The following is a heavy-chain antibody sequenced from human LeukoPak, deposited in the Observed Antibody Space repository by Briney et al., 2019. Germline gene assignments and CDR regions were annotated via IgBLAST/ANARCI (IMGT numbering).Heavy chain of an antibody. J-gene: IGHJ4*02. CDR2: MNIGNGNT. CDR3: ARSAILDYYYGSGRFFDY. Sequence: GASVKVSCKASGYTFTSFAVHWVRQAPGQRPEWMGWMNIGNGNTKYSRNIQDRITFIRDTSANTVYMELSSLTSEDTAVYYCARSAILDYYYGSGRFFDYWGQGSLVTVSS. CDR1: GYTFTSFA. V-gene: IGHV1-3*04. D-gene: IGHD3-10*01.